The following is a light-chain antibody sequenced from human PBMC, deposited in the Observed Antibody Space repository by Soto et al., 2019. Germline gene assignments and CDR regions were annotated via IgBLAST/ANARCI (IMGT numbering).Light chain of an antibody. CDR3: QQLNNYPPT. CDR1: QSISSW. CDR2: AAS. V-gene: IGKV1-5*01. Sequence: DIQMTQSPSTLSASVGDRVTITCRASQSISSWLAWYQQKPGKAPKLLIYAASNLQSGVPSRFSGRGSGKEFTLTISNLQAEDVATYFCQQLNNYPPTFGQGTRLEIK. J-gene: IGKJ5*01.